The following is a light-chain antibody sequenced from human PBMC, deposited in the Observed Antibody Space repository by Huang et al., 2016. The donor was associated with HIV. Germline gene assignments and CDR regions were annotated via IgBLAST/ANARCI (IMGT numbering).Light chain of an antibody. CDR1: QSLSSSY. V-gene: IGKV3D-20*01. CDR2: DAY. CDR3: QQYGSSPLT. J-gene: IGKJ4*01. Sequence: EIVLTQSPATLSLSPGERATLSCGASQSLSSSYLAWYQQKPGLAPRLLIYDAYNRATGIPDRFSGSGSGTDFTLTISRLEPEDFAVYYCQQYGSSPLTFGGGTKVEIK.